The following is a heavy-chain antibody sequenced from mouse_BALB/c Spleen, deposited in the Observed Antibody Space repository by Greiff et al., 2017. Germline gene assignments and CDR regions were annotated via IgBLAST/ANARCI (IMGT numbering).Heavy chain of an antibody. CDR2: IYPGGGYT. J-gene: IGHJ4*01. V-gene: IGHV1-63*02. CDR1: GYTFTNYW. CDR3: ARGGWRYAMDY. Sequence: QVQLQQSGAELVRPGTSVKISCKASGYTFTNYWLGWVKQRPGHGLEWIGDIYPGGGYTNYNEKFKGKATLTADTSSSTAYMQLSSLTSEDSAVYFCARGGWRYAMDYWGQGTSVTVST. D-gene: IGHD1-1*02.